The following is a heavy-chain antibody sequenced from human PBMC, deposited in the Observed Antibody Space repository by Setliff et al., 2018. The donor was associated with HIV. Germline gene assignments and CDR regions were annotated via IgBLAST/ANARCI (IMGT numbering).Heavy chain of an antibody. Sequence: GGSLRLSCAASGFTFSTNAMNWVRQAPGKGLEWVSGISAGGGSTYYADSVKGRFTISRDNSKNTLYMQMNNLRAEDTAVYYCAKRGYVSAWYDEPFQFYQHMDVWGKGTTVTVSS. V-gene: IGHV3-23*01. J-gene: IGHJ6*03. CDR1: GFTFSTNA. CDR2: ISAGGGST. CDR3: AKRGYVSAWYDEPFQFYQHMDV. D-gene: IGHD6-19*01.